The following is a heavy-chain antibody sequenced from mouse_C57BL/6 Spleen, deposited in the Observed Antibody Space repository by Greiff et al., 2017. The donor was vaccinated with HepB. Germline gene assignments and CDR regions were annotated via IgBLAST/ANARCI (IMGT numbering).Heavy chain of an antibody. Sequence: QVHVKQPGAELVKPGASVKLSCKASGYTFTSYWMQWVKQRPGQGLEWIGEIDPSDSYTNYNQKFKGKATLTVDTSSSTAYMQLSSLTSEDSAVYYCARKGINGSRAYYAMDYWGQGTSVTVSS. CDR1: GYTFTSYW. J-gene: IGHJ4*01. D-gene: IGHD1-1*01. CDR3: ARKGINGSRAYYAMDY. CDR2: IDPSDSYT. V-gene: IGHV1-50*01.